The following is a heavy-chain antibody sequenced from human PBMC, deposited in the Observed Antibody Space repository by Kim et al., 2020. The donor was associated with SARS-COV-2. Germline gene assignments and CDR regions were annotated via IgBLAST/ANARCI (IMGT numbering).Heavy chain of an antibody. Sequence: GGSLRLSCAASGFTFSTYSLNWVRQAPGKGLEWLSYISQSGVATFYADSLKGRITISRDNAKSTLTLQMSSLREEDTAMYFCARGIGEESSYHFYAMDL. J-gene: IGHJ6*01. D-gene: IGHD3-16*02. V-gene: IGHV3-48*02. CDR1: GFTFSTYS. CDR2: ISQSGVAT. CDR3: ARGIGEESSYHFYAMDL.